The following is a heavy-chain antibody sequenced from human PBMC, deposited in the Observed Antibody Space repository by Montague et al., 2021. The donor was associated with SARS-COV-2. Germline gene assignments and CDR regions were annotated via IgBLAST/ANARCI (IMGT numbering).Heavy chain of an antibody. CDR1: GGSISGGNYY. J-gene: IGHJ6*02. V-gene: IGHV4-61*02. CDR3: ARQNSSSFVSDV. Sequence: TLSLTCTVSGGSISGGNYYWCWIRQPAGKGLEWIGRIYTSGSTNYSPSLKSRVTISVDTSKNQFSLKLSSVTAADTAVYYCARQNSSSFVSDVWGQGTPVTVSS. CDR2: IYTSGST. D-gene: IGHD4-23*01.